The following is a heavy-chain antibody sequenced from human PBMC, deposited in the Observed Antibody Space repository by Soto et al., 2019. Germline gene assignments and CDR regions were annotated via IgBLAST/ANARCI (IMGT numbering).Heavy chain of an antibody. CDR2: ISAYNGNT. J-gene: IGHJ4*02. CDR3: ARDLGTYYDFWSGHAGVPGGLDY. Sequence: ASVKVSCKASGYTFTSYGISWVRQAPGQGLEWMGWISAYNGNTNYAQKLQGRVTMTTDTSTGTAYMELRRLRSDDTAVYYCARDLGTYYDFWSGHAGVPGGLDYWGQGTLVTVSS. CDR1: GYTFTSYG. D-gene: IGHD3-3*01. V-gene: IGHV1-18*01.